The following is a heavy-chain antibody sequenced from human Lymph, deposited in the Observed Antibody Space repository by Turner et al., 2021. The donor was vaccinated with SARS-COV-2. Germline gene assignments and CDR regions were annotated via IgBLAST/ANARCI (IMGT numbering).Heavy chain of an antibody. J-gene: IGHJ3*02. CDR2: IWYDGSNK. CDR3: AREGYFYDNSRAFDI. V-gene: IGHV3-33*01. Sequence: QVQLVVSGGGVVQTGRSLRPTCAATGFTFSNYGIHWVRQAAGKGVEWGAVIWYDGSNKYYADSGKVRFTISRDNSKNTLYLQMNSVRAEDTAVYYCAREGYFYDNSRAFDIWGQGTMVTVSS. D-gene: IGHD3-22*01. CDR1: GFTFSNYG.